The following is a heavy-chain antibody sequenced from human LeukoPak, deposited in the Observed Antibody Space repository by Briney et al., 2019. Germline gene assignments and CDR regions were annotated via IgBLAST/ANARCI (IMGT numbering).Heavy chain of an antibody. D-gene: IGHD4-17*01. CDR1: GFTFSSYA. CDR2: ISYDGSNK. V-gene: IGHV3-30-3*01. Sequence: PGGSLRLSCAASGFTFSSYAMHWVRQAPGKGLEWVAVISYDGSNKYYADSVKGRFTISRDNSKNTLHLQMNSLRAEDTAVYYCAREINIYGDYRFGFDYWGQGTLVTVSS. J-gene: IGHJ4*02. CDR3: AREINIYGDYRFGFDY.